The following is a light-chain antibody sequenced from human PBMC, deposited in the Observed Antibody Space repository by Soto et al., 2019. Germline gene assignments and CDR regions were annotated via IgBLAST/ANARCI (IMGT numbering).Light chain of an antibody. CDR2: EVI. CDR3: TSYAGSNNRYV. CDR1: SSDVGGYNY. J-gene: IGLJ1*01. Sequence: QSVLTQPPSSSVSLGQSVTISCTGTSSDVGGYNYVSWYQQHPGKAPKLMIYEVIKRPSGVPDRFSGSRSGNTASLTVSGLQAEDEADYYCTSYAGSNNRYVFGSGTKVTVL. V-gene: IGLV2-8*01.